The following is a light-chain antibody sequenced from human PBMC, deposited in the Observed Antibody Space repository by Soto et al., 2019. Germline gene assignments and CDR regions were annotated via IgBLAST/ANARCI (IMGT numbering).Light chain of an antibody. CDR1: SSNIGSNT. CDR2: SNN. Sequence: QSALTQPPSASGTPGQRVTISCSGSSSNIGSNTVNWYHQLPGTAPKLLIYSNNQRPSGVPDRFSGSKSGTSASLAISGLQSEDEADYYCAAWDDSLNGFYVFGTGTKATVL. V-gene: IGLV1-44*01. J-gene: IGLJ1*01. CDR3: AAWDDSLNGFYV.